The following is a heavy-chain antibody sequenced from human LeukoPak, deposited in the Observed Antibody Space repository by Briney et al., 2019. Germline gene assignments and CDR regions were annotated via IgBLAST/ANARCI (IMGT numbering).Heavy chain of an antibody. Sequence: GGSLRLSCAASGFTFSSYAMHWVRQAPGKGLEWVAVISYDGSNKYYADSVKGRFTISRDNSKNTLYLQMNSLRAEDTAVYYCAKGGYDYVWGSYRPLPPDYWGQGTLVTVSS. CDR2: ISYDGSNK. J-gene: IGHJ4*02. D-gene: IGHD3-16*02. V-gene: IGHV3-30-3*01. CDR3: AKGGYDYVWGSYRPLPPDY. CDR1: GFTFSSYA.